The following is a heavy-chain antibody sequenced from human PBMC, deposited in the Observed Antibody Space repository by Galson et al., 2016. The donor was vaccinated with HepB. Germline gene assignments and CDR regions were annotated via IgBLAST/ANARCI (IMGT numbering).Heavy chain of an antibody. CDR3: ARTQFSSGYWYFDL. D-gene: IGHD6-19*01. J-gene: IGHJ2*01. Sequence: SLRLTCAASGFSFSSLWMSWVRQAPGRGLEWVAHINQDGSEKNYVDSVKGRFTISRDNAKNSLYLQMNSLRDEDPAVYYCARTQFSSGYWYFDLWGRGTLVTVSS. V-gene: IGHV3-7*01. CDR2: INQDGSEK. CDR1: GFSFSSLW.